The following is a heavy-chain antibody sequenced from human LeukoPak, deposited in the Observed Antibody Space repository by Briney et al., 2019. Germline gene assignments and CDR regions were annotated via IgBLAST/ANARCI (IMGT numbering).Heavy chain of an antibody. CDR3: ARETTYKTVAGNWYFDL. CDR2: IIPIFGTA. V-gene: IGHV1-69*06. D-gene: IGHD6-19*01. CDR1: GYTFTSYY. Sequence: ASVKVSCKTSGYTFTSYYMHWVRQAPGQGLEWMGGIIPIFGTANYAQKFQGRVTIAADKSTSTAYMELSSLRSEDTAVYYCARETTYKTVAGNWYFDLWGRGTLVTVSS. J-gene: IGHJ2*01.